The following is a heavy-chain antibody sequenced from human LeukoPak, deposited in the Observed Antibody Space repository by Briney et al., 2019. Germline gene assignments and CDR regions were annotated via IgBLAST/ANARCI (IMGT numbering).Heavy chain of an antibody. CDR2: IYTSGST. D-gene: IGHD3-3*01. V-gene: IGHV4-61*02. Sequence: SQTLSLTCTVSGGSISSGSYYWSWIRQPAGKGLEWIGRIYTSGSTNYNPSLKSRVTISVDTSKNQFSLKLSSVTAADTAVYHCARELGDDFWSGYRLDYWGQGTLVTVSS. CDR3: ARELGDDFWSGYRLDY. CDR1: GGSISSGSYY. J-gene: IGHJ4*02.